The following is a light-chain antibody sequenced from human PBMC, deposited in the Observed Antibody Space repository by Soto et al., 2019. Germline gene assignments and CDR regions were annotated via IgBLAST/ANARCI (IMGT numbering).Light chain of an antibody. J-gene: IGLJ2*01. CDR3: SSFAGSNNLEV. CDR1: SSDVGGYNY. V-gene: IGLV2-8*01. Sequence: QSALTQPPSASGSPGQSVTISCIGTSSDVGGYNYVSWYQQHPGKAPKLMIYEVTKQPSGVPDRFSGSKSGNTASLTVSGLQAEDEADYYCSSFAGSNNLEVFGGGTKLTVL. CDR2: EVT.